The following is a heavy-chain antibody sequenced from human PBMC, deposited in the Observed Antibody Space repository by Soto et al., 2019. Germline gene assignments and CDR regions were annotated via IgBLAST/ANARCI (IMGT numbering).Heavy chain of an antibody. CDR2: ISYDGSNK. J-gene: IGHJ4*02. V-gene: IGHV3-30*18. CDR3: AKDRGAGPYYVDC. CDR1: GFTFSSYG. Sequence: QVQLVESGGGVVQPGRSLRLSCAASGFTFSSYGMHWVRQAPGKGLEWVAVISYDGSNKYYADSVKGRFTISRDNSKNTPYLHMSSLRGEYTAVYYCAKDRGAGPYYVDCWGQGTLVTVSS. D-gene: IGHD3-10*01.